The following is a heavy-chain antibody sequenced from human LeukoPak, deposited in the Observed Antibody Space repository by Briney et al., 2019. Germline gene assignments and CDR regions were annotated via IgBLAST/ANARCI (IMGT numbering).Heavy chain of an antibody. Sequence: PGGSLRLSCAVSGFTFSSYGMHWVRQAPGKGLEWVAFIRYDGSNKYYADSVKGRFTISRDNSKNTLYLQMNSLRAEDTAVYYCAKDYKDDFWSGYPDFDYWGQGTLVTVSS. CDR3: AKDYKDDFWSGYPDFDY. CDR1: GFTFSSYG. V-gene: IGHV3-30*02. J-gene: IGHJ4*02. D-gene: IGHD3-3*01. CDR2: IRYDGSNK.